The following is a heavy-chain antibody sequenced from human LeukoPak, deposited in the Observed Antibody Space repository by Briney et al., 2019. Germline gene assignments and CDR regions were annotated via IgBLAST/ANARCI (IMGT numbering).Heavy chain of an antibody. CDR1: GGSISSYY. V-gene: IGHV4-59*01. CDR2: IYYSGST. Sequence: PSETLSLTCTVSGGSISSYYWSWIRQPPGKGLEWIGYIYYSGSTNYNPSLKSRVTISVDTSKNQFSLKLSSVTAADTAVYYCARRSSSSLEYYFDYWGQGTLVTVSS. CDR3: ARRSSSSLEYYFDY. J-gene: IGHJ4*02. D-gene: IGHD6-6*01.